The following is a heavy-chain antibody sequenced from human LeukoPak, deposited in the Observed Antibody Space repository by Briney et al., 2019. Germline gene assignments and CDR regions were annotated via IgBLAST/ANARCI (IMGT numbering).Heavy chain of an antibody. J-gene: IGHJ4*02. CDR1: GYTFTSYY. Sequence: ASVKVSCKASGYTFTSYYMHWVRQAPGQGLEWIGRINPNSGGTNYAQKFQGRVTMTRDTSISTAYMELSRLRSDDTAVYYCARVSISNSRFDYWGQGTLVTVSS. D-gene: IGHD4-23*01. CDR2: INPNSGGT. CDR3: ARVSISNSRFDY. V-gene: IGHV1-2*06.